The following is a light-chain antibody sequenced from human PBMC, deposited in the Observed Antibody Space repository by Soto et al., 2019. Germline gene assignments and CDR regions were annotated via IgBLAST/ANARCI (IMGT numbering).Light chain of an antibody. V-gene: IGKV1-39*01. CDR1: QRITTY. CDR2: TAG. Sequence: IQMTQSPSSLSASVGDRVTITCRASQRITTYLNWYQQKPGNAPKLLITTAGTLQRGVPSRFSGSGSETDFTLPITNLQREDFPTYFYQQTYSTPYTFGQGTKLEIK. J-gene: IGKJ2*01. CDR3: QQTYSTPYT.